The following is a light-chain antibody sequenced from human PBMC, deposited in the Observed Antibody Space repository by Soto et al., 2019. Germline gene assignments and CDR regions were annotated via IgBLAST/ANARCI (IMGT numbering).Light chain of an antibody. CDR3: ASYTTSSTYF. J-gene: IGLJ1*01. V-gene: IGLV2-14*01. CDR1: SSDIGGYSY. CDR2: DVS. Sequence: QSVLTQPASVSGSPGQSIAISCTGTSSDIGGYSYVSWYQQQPGKAPKLMISDVSNRPSGVSDRFSGSKSGNTASLTISGLQAEDEADYSCASYTTSSTYFFGTGTKVTVL.